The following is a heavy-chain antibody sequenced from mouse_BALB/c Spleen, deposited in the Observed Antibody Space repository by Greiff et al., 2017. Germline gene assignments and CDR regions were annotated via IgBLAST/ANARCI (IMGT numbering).Heavy chain of an antibody. CDR2: INPSTGYT. Sequence: VQLQQSGAELAKPGASVKMSCKASGYTFTSYWMHWVKQRPGQGLEWIGYINPSTGYTEYNQKFKDKATLTADKSSSTAYMQLSSLTSEDSAVYYCAREGNYYGNYDAMDYWGQGTSVTVSS. CDR3: AREGNYYGNYDAMDY. CDR1: GYTFTSYW. D-gene: IGHD2-1*01. J-gene: IGHJ4*01. V-gene: IGHV1-7*01.